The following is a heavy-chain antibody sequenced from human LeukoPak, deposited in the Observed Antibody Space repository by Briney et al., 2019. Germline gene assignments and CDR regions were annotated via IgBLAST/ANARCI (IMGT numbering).Heavy chain of an antibody. D-gene: IGHD4-23*01. CDR3: ARDGRWYACSWYFDL. J-gene: IGHJ4*02. V-gene: IGHV4-4*07. CDR2: IYTSGST. Sequence: SETLSLTCTVSGGSISSNYWSWIRQPAGKGLEWIGRIYTSGSTNYSPSLKSRVTLSVDTSRNQFSLRLSSVTAADTAVYYCARDGRWYACSWYFDLWGQGTLVTVSS. CDR1: GGSISSNY.